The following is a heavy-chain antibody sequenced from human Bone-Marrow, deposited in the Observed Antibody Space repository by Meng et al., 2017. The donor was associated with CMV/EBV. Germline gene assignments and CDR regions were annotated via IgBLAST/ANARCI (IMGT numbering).Heavy chain of an antibody. J-gene: IGHJ4*02. CDR3: AKVGDNYYDTGGFYDAADY. V-gene: IGHV3-7*03. D-gene: IGHD3-22*01. CDR1: GFTFSSYW. CDR2: IKQDGSEK. Sequence: GESLKISCAASGFTFSSYWMSWVRQAPGKGLEWVANIKQDGSEKYYVDSVKGRFTISRDNAKNSLYLQMNSLRAEDTAVYYCAKVGDNYYDTGGFYDAADYWGQGTLVTVSS.